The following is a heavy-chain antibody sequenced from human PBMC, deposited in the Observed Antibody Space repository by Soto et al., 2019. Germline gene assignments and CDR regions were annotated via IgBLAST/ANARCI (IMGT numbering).Heavy chain of an antibody. CDR2: INHSGST. Sequence: QVQLQQWGAGLLKPSETLSLTCAVYGGSFSGYYWSWIRQPPGKGLEWIGEINHSGSTNYNPSLKSRVTISVDTSKNQFSLKLSSVTAADTAVYYCARGGIVVVVAAYFDYWGQGTLVTVSS. D-gene: IGHD2-15*01. V-gene: IGHV4-34*01. J-gene: IGHJ4*02. CDR1: GGSFSGYY. CDR3: ARGGIVVVVAAYFDY.